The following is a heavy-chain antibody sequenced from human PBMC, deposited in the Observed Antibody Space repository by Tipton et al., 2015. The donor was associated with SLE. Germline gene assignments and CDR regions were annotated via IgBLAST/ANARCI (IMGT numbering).Heavy chain of an antibody. V-gene: IGHV4-4*08. J-gene: IGHJ3*02. Sequence: GLVKPSETLSLTCTVSGGSLSTYYWTWIRQPPGKGLEWIGNIYVSGNTNYNPSLKSRVTISIDTSKNQFSLKLSSVIAADTAVYYCARAGFWSGYSNDAFDIWGQGTMVTVSS. CDR3: ARAGFWSGYSNDAFDI. CDR1: GGSLSTYY. D-gene: IGHD3-3*01. CDR2: IYVSGNT.